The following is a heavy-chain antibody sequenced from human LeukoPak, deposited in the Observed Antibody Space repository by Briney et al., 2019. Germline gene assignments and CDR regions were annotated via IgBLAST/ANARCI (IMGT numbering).Heavy chain of an antibody. J-gene: IGHJ3*02. V-gene: IGHV4-59*01. D-gene: IGHD5-24*01. CDR1: GDSISSYY. CDR2: IYYSGST. CDR3: ARDLGDGYNFDAFDI. Sequence: SETLSLTCTVSGDSISSYYWSWIRQPPGKGLEWIGYIYYSGSTNYNPSLKGRVTISVDTSKNQFSLKLSSVTAADTAVYYCARDLGDGYNFDAFDIWGQGTMVTVSS.